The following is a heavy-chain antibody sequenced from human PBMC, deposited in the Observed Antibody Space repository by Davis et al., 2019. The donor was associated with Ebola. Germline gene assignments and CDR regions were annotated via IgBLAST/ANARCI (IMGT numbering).Heavy chain of an antibody. J-gene: IGHJ3*02. CDR2: ILPGDSDT. CDR3: ASLRRTITGMDDGFDI. V-gene: IGHV5-51*01. D-gene: IGHD2-8*02. Sequence: GESLKISCKGSGYNFASYWIGWVRQMSGKGLEWMGIILPGDSDTRYSPSFRGQVTISADKSMKTAFLQWSSLKASDTAMYYCASLRRTITGMDDGFDIWGPGTMVTVSS. CDR1: GYNFASYW.